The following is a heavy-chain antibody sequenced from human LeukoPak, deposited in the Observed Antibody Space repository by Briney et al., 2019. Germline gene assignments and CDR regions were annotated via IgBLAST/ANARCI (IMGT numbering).Heavy chain of an antibody. D-gene: IGHD3-10*01. J-gene: IGHJ5*02. V-gene: IGHV3-48*03. CDR1: GFTFSSYE. CDR2: ISSGGSNK. CDR3: ARNKYYYGLGNYGVPNWFDP. Sequence: GGSLRLSCAASGFTFSSYEMNWVRQAPGKGLEWVSYISSGGSNKYYADSVKGRFTISRDNAKKSLYLEMNSLGAEDTAVYYCARNKYYYGLGNYGVPNWFDPWGQGTLVTVSS.